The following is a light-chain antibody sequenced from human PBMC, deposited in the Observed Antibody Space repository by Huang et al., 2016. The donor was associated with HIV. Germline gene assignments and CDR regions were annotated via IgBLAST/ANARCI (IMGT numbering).Light chain of an antibody. J-gene: IGKJ2*02. CDR3: QQSYRLPRT. Sequence: DIQMTQSPSSLSASVGDRVIITCRANQSVTKYLNWYQHMPGKAPKLLIYGASTLQGGVSSRFSGSGSGTEFTLSISSLQPEDAATYYCQQSYRLPRTFGQGTSLEI. V-gene: IGKV1-39*01. CDR2: GAS. CDR1: QSVTKY.